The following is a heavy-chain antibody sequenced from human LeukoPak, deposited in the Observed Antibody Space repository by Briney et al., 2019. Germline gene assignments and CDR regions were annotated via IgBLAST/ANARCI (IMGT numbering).Heavy chain of an antibody. CDR1: GFTVSSNY. J-gene: IGHJ4*02. CDR2: IYSGGST. D-gene: IGHD2-15*01. V-gene: IGHV3-66*01. Sequence: RPGGSLRLSRAASGFTVSSNYMSWVRQAPGKGLEWVSVIYSGGSTYYADSVKGRFTISRDNSKNTLYLQMNSLRAEDTAVYYCAKGSGLGGYWGQGTLVTVSS. CDR3: AKGSGLGGY.